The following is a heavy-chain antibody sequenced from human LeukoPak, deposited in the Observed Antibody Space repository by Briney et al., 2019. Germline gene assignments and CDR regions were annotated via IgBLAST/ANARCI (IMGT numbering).Heavy chain of an antibody. V-gene: IGHV4-4*07. D-gene: IGHD3-16*01. CDR1: GGSISNYY. CDR2: IYTSGST. J-gene: IGHJ5*02. CDR3: ARFTPQGYGWGGYNRFDP. Sequence: SETLSLTCTVSGGSISNYYWSWIRQPAGKGLEWIGRIYTSGSTNYNPSLKSRVTISLDTSKNQFSLNLTSVTAADTAVYYCARFTPQGYGWGGYNRFDPWGQGTLVTVSS.